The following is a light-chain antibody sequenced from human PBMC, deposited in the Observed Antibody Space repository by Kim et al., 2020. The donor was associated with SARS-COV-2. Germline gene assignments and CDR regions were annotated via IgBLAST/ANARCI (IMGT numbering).Light chain of an antibody. CDR2: DAA. Sequence: LSPGERAPLSCRGSQSVSNFLAWYQQKPGQPPRLLSYDAANRAAGIPARFGGSGSGTDFTLTISSLEPEDFAVYYCQQRDRWAPTFGQGTRREIK. J-gene: IGKJ5*01. CDR3: QQRDRWAPT. V-gene: IGKV3-11*01. CDR1: QSVSNF.